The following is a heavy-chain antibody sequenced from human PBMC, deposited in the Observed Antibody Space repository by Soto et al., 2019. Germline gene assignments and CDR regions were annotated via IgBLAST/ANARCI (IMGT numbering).Heavy chain of an antibody. V-gene: IGHV4-34*01. D-gene: IGHD3-10*01. CDR1: GGSFSGYY. Sequence: SETLSLTCAVYGGSFSGYYWSWIRQPPGKGLEWIGEINHSGSTNYNPSLKSRVTISVDTSKNQFSLKLSSVTAADTAVYYCASLTMVRGEGPIYYYYYMDVWGKGTTVTVSS. CDR3: ASLTMVRGEGPIYYYYYMDV. CDR2: INHSGST. J-gene: IGHJ6*03.